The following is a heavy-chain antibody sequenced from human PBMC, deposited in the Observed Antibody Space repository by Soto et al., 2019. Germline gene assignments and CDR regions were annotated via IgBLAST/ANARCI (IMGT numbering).Heavy chain of an antibody. V-gene: IGHV5-51*01. J-gene: IGHJ4*02. CDR1: GYSFTSYW. CDR3: ARPRRPGYCSGGSCYSGFDY. Sequence: GESLKISCKGSGYSFTSYWIGWVRQMPGKGLEWMWIIYPGDSDTRYSPSFQGQVTISADKSISTAYLQWSSLKASDTAMYYWARPRRPGYCSGGSCYSGFDYWGQGTLVTVSS. CDR2: IYPGDSDT. D-gene: IGHD2-15*01.